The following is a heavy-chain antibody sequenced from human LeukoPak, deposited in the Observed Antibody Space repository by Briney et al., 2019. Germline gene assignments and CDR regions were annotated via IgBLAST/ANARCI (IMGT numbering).Heavy chain of an antibody. CDR3: ARTYYYDSSGPTY. D-gene: IGHD3-22*01. CDR1: GYSFTSYW. Sequence: GESLKITCKGSGYSFTSYWIGWVRQMPGKGLEWMGIIYPGDSDTRYSPSFQGQGTISADKSISTAYLQWSSLKASDTDMYYCARTYYYDSSGPTYWGQGTLVTVSS. J-gene: IGHJ4*02. V-gene: IGHV5-51*01. CDR2: IYPGDSDT.